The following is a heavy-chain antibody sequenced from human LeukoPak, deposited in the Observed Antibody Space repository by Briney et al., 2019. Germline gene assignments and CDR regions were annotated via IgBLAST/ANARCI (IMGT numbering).Heavy chain of an antibody. CDR2: IYPGDSDT. CDR1: GYSFTSYW. D-gene: IGHD5-12*01. Sequence: GESLKISCKGSGYSFTSYWIGWVRQMPGKGLEWMGIIYPGDSDTRYSPSFQGQVTISADKSISTAYLQWSSLKASDTAMYYCAKRATRYDYYYYYMAVWGKGTTVTVSS. V-gene: IGHV5-51*01. CDR3: AKRATRYDYYYYYMAV. J-gene: IGHJ6*03.